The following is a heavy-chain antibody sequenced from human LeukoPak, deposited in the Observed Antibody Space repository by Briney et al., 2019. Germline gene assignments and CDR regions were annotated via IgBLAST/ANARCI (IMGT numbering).Heavy chain of an antibody. CDR2: IYSGGST. J-gene: IGHJ4*02. V-gene: IGHV3-53*01. CDR3: ARLPGAVAGPY. CDR1: GFTVSSNY. D-gene: IGHD6-19*01. Sequence: GGSLRLSCAASGFTVSSNYMSWVRQAPGKGLEWVSVIYSGGSTYYADSVKGRFTISRDNSKNTLYLQMNSLRAEDTAVYYCARLPGAVAGPYWGQGTLVTVSS.